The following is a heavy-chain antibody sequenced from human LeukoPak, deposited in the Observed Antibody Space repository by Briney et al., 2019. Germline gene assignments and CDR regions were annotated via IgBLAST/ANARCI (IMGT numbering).Heavy chain of an antibody. V-gene: IGHV3-66*01. CDR1: GFTFSSNY. Sequence: PRRSLRLSCASSGFTFSSNYMSWARHAPGKGLEWVSVMYSGGSRYSADSVKGRFTISRDNSKNTLYLQMNSMRVEDTAVYYCARDQRIGYSGWYFDYWGQGTVVTVSS. CDR2: MYSGGSR. D-gene: IGHD5-12*01. CDR3: ARDQRIGYSGWYFDY. J-gene: IGHJ4*02.